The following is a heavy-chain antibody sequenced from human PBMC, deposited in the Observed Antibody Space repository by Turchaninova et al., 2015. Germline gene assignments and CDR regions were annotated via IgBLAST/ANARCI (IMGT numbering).Heavy chain of an antibody. Sequence: QVQLVQSGAEVENPGASVKVSCKASGYTFTAYYMPWVRQAPGPGLGGMGWDNFTSGGKNGNHECNNDAXXLRGXXTMXXXTSXSTAYXXLRXXXSDETAVXXXAREGPSSSXSYFXXWGQGXLVTVSS. CDR2: DNFTSGGK. D-gene: IGHD6-13*01. CDR1: GYTFTAYY. J-gene: IGHJ4*02. V-gene: IGHV1-2*02. CDR3: AREGPSSSXSYFXX.